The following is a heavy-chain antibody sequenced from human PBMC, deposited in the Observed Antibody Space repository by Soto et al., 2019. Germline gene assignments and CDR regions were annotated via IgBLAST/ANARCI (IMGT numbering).Heavy chain of an antibody. CDR2: IYYSGST. CDR3: ARAHPHDFWSGYATHFDY. D-gene: IGHD3-3*01. J-gene: IGHJ4*02. CDR1: GGSISSGGYY. V-gene: IGHV4-31*03. Sequence: QVQLQESGPGLVKPSQTLSLTCTVSGGSISSGGYYWSWIRQHPGKGLEWIGYIYYSGSTYYNPSLKSRVTISVDTSKNQFSLKLSSVTAADTAVYYCARAHPHDFWSGYATHFDYWGQGTLVTVSS.